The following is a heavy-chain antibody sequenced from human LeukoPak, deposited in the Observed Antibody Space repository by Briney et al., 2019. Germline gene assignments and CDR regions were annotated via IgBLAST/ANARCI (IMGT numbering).Heavy chain of an antibody. V-gene: IGHV4-30-2*01. D-gene: IGHD3-3*01. J-gene: IGHJ3*02. CDR2: IYHSGST. CDR1: GGSISSGGYS. CDR3: ARAPSFLDTWYAFDI. Sequence: PSQTLSLTCAVSGGSISSGGYSWSWIRQPPGKGLEWIGYIYHSGSTYYNPSLKSRVTISVDRSKNQFSLKLSSVTAADTAVYYCARAPSFLDTWYAFDIWGQGTMVTVSS.